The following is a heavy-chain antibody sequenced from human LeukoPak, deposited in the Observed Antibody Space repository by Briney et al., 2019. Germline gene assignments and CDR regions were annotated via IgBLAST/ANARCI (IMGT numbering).Heavy chain of an antibody. J-gene: IGHJ4*02. CDR2: ISYDGTDK. D-gene: IGHD4-23*01. Sequence: GGSMRLSCAASGFTFSNYDMHWVRQAPGKGLEWVAVISYDGTDKSYADSVKGRFTISRDNSKSTLYLQMNSLRPADTAVYYCAKDRWTGSYYFDFWGQGALLTVSS. CDR1: GFTFSNYD. V-gene: IGHV3-30*18. CDR3: AKDRWTGSYYFDF.